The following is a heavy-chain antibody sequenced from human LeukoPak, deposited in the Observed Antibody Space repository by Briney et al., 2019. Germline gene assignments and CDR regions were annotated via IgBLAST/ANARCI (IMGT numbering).Heavy chain of an antibody. CDR2: IKQDGSEK. J-gene: IGHJ2*01. V-gene: IGHV3-7*03. CDR3: ARRYFDL. D-gene: IGHD1-14*01. CDR1: GFTFSNFW. Sequence: GGSLRLSCAASGFTFSNFWMSWVRQAPGKGLEWVANIKQDGSEKYYVDSVKGRFTISRDNTKNSLSLQMNSLRAEDTAVYYRARRYFDLWGRGTLVTVSS.